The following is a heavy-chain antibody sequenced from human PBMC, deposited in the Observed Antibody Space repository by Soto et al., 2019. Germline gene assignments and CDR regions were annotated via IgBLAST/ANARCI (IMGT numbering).Heavy chain of an antibody. J-gene: IGHJ4*02. Sequence: QITLKESGPPLVKPTQTLTLTCTFSGFSLSTSGVGVGWIRQPPGKALEWLALIYWDDDKRYSPSLKSRLTITKDTSKNQVVLTMTNMDPVDTATYYCAQTYYDILTGYLLFDYWGQGTLVTVSS. CDR1: GFSLSTSGVG. V-gene: IGHV2-5*02. CDR2: IYWDDDK. D-gene: IGHD3-9*01. CDR3: AQTYYDILTGYLLFDY.